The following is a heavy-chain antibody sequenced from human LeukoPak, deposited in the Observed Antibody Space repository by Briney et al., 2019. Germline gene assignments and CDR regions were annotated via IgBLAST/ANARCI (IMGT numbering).Heavy chain of an antibody. J-gene: IGHJ5*02. V-gene: IGHV3-9*01. CDR3: AKGLGGAVAGTVPS. Sequence: GGSLRLSCAASTFSFSDYSMNWVRQAPGKGLEWVSGIRWNSGSIGYADSVKGRFTSSRDNPKNSLYLQMNSLRAEHTALYYCAKGLGGAVAGTVPSWGQGTLVTVSS. D-gene: IGHD6-19*01. CDR2: IRWNSGSI. CDR1: TFSFSDYS.